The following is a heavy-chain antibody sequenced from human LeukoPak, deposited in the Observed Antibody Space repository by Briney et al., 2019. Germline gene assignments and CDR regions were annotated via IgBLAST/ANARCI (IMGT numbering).Heavy chain of an antibody. CDR1: GFTFSSYS. Sequence: GGSLRLSCAASGFTFSSYSMNCVRQAPGKGLEWVSSISSSSSYIYYADSVKGRFTISRDNAKNSLYLQMNSLRAEDTAVYYCARGGYYYDSSGYYSDYWGQGTLVTVSS. J-gene: IGHJ4*02. V-gene: IGHV3-21*01. CDR3: ARGGYYYDSSGYYSDY. CDR2: ISSSSSYI. D-gene: IGHD3-22*01.